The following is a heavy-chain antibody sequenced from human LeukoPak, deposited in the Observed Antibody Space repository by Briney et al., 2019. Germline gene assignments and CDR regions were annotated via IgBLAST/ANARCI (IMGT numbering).Heavy chain of an antibody. Sequence: ASVKVSCKASGYTFIGYYIHWVRQAPGQGLEWMGWINPTSGVTNYAQKFQGRVTMTRDTSISTAYMELSRLTSDDTAVYYCARDIIWSRDYWGQGTLVTVSS. V-gene: IGHV1-2*02. J-gene: IGHJ4*02. CDR3: ARDIIWSRDY. CDR1: GYTFIGYY. CDR2: INPTSGVT. D-gene: IGHD3-10*01.